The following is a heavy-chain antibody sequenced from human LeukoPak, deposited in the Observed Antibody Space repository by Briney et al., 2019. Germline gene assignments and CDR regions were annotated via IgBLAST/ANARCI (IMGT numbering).Heavy chain of an antibody. V-gene: IGHV4-30-4*07. Sequence: PSQTLSLTCAVSGGSISSGGYSWSWIRQPPGKGLEWIGYIYYTGSAYYNPSLKSRVTMSVDTSKNQFSLNLNSLTAADTAVYYCARKHDTGVFRFDPWGQGLLVTVSS. J-gene: IGHJ5*02. CDR2: IYYTGSA. D-gene: IGHD1-14*01. CDR3: ARKHDTGVFRFDP. CDR1: GGSISSGGYS.